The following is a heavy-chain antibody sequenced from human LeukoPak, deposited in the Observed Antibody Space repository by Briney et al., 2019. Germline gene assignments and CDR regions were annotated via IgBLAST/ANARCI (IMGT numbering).Heavy chain of an antibody. CDR1: GFTFSSYE. Sequence: AGGSLRLSCAASGFTFSSYEMNWVRQAPGKGLEWVSGISGSGDSTYYADSVKGRFTISRDTSKNTLYLQMNSLRAEDTAVYYCAQELASTVGDAFDIWGQGTMVTVSS. J-gene: IGHJ3*02. D-gene: IGHD4-17*01. CDR2: ISGSGDST. V-gene: IGHV3-23*01. CDR3: AQELASTVGDAFDI.